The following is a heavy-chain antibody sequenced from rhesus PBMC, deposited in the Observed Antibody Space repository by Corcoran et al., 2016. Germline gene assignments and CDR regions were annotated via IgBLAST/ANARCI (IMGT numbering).Heavy chain of an antibody. V-gene: IGHV3S43*01. CDR3: AKDPYSYSSAYFDY. J-gene: IGHJ4*01. CDR2: ISNGGSI. Sequence: EVQLVVSGGGLVQPGGSLRLSCAAPGFTSGNSDLIWIRKAPGKGLEWVSYISNGGSIDYSDCVKGRFTNSRDNAKKTLDLQMSSLRVEDTAVYYCAKDPYSYSSAYFDYWGQGVLVTVSS. CDR1: GFTSGNSD. D-gene: IGHD5-12*01.